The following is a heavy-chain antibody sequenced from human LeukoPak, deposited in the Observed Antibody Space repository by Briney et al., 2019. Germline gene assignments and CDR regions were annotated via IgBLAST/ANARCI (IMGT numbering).Heavy chain of an antibody. D-gene: IGHD3-9*01. CDR2: IIPIFGTA. CDR3: ARGRAPDYDILTGYYYFDY. V-gene: IGHV1-69*13. J-gene: IGHJ4*02. Sequence: SVKFSCKASGYTFTGYYMHWVRQAPGQGLEWIGGIIPIFGTANYAQKFQGRVTITADESTSTAYMELSSLRSEDTAVYYCARGRAPDYDILTGYYYFDYWGQGTLVTVSS. CDR1: GYTFTGYY.